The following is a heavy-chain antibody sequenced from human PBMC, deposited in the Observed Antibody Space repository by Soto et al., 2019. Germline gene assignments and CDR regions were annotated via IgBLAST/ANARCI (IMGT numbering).Heavy chain of an antibody. CDR2: INTDGSST. CDR1: GFSFSSYW. Sequence: EVQLVESGGGLIQPGGSLRLSCVDSGFSFSSYWMHWVRQGPGKGLVWVARINTDGSSTNYADSVRGRFTISRDNAKNTLYLQMNSLRAEHTAVYYCARSPGGYYIDWGQGTMVTVSS. V-gene: IGHV3-74*01. D-gene: IGHD3-9*01. J-gene: IGHJ3*01. CDR3: ARSPGGYYID.